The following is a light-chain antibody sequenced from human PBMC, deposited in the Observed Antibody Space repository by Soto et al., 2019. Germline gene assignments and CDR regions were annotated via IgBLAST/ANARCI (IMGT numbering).Light chain of an antibody. CDR3: YSFTGISTSPFV. V-gene: IGLV2-23*02. CDR1: SRDLGTSNL. J-gene: IGLJ1*01. CDR2: EVT. Sequence: QSVLTQPASVSGSPGQSITISCTGTSRDLGTSNLVSWYQQYPGKAPKLMIYEVTKRPSGISYRFSGSKSSHTASLAISGLLPVDEADYSCYSFTGISTSPFVFGNGTKLTVL.